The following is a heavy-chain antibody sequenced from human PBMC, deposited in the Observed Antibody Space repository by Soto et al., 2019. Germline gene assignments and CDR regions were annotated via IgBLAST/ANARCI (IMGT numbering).Heavy chain of an antibody. D-gene: IGHD2-21*01. CDR3: ARDVIAPPNHFDP. J-gene: IGHJ5*02. V-gene: IGHV4-61*08. CDR1: GGSIDSGDYY. Sequence: SETLSLTCNVSGGSIDSGDYYWSWIRQPPGKGLEWIGYVYYSGTTNYNPFLKSRVTLSLDKSKNQFSLKMNSVTAADTAVHYCARDVIAPPNHFDPWAQGTLVTVSS. CDR2: VYYSGTT.